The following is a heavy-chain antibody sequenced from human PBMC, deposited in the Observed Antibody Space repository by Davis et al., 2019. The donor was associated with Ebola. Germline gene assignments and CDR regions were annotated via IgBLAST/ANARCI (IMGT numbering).Heavy chain of an antibody. D-gene: IGHD6-13*01. CDR2: IYYSGST. CDR1: GGSISSYY. V-gene: IGHV4-59*01. Sequence: PSETLSLTCTVSGGSISSYYWSWIRQPPGKGLEWIGYIYYSGSTNYNPSLKSRVTISVDTSKNQFSLKLSSVTAADTAVYYCARVNTGPRVWAAAAYHFDYWGQGTLVTVSS. J-gene: IGHJ4*02. CDR3: ARVNTGPRVWAAAAYHFDY.